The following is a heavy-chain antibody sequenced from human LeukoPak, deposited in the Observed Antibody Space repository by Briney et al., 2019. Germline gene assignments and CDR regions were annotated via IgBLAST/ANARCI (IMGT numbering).Heavy chain of an antibody. CDR1: GGSISSYY. CDR2: IYTSGST. CDR3: AREVQLGRTYHDAFDI. J-gene: IGHJ3*02. V-gene: IGHV4-4*07. Sequence: SETLSLTCTVSGGSISSYYWSWIRQPAGKGLEWIGRIYTSGSTNYNPSLKSRVTMSVDTSKNQFSLKLSSVTAADTAVYYCAREVQLGRTYHDAFDIWGQGTMVTVSS. D-gene: IGHD7-27*01.